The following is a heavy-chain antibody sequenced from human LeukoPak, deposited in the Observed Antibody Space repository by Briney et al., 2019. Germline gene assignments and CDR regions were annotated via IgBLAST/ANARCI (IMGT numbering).Heavy chain of an antibody. D-gene: IGHD6-13*01. CDR2: ISSSGSTI. CDR1: GFTFSDYY. Sequence: PGGSLRLSCAASGFTFSDYYMSWIRQAPGKGLEWVSYISSSGSTIYYADFVKGRFTISRDNAKSSLYLQMTSLRAEDTAIYYCTRDEAAATNWGQGTLVTVSS. CDR3: TRDEAAATN. J-gene: IGHJ4*02. V-gene: IGHV3-11*04.